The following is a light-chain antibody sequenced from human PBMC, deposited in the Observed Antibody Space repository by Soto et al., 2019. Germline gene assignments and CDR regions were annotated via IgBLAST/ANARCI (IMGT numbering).Light chain of an antibody. CDR1: SSDVGGYNY. CDR2: DVS. J-gene: IGLJ3*02. CDR3: CSYAGRYTWV. V-gene: IGLV2-11*01. Sequence: QSAVTQPRSVSGSPGQSVIISCTGTSSDVGGYNYVSWYQQHPGKAPKLMIYDVSQRPSGVPDRFSGSKSANTASLTISGLQSEDEADYYCCSYAGRYTWVFGGGTKLTVL.